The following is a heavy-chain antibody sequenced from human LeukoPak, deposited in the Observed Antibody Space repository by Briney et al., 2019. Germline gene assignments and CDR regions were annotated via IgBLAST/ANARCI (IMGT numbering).Heavy chain of an antibody. Sequence: GGSLRLSCAASGFTFNNYAMHWVRQTPDKGLEWVALISSGGNNKYYTDSVKGRFTISRDNSQNMFYMQMNSLRPEDTAVYHCAREHKPAAAGLDYWGQGTLVTVSS. D-gene: IGHD6-13*01. V-gene: IGHV3-30-3*01. CDR3: AREHKPAAAGLDY. CDR1: GFTFNNYA. J-gene: IGHJ4*02. CDR2: ISSGGNNK.